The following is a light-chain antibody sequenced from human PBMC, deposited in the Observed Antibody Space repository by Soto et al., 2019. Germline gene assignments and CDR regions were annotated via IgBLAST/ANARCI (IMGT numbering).Light chain of an antibody. CDR2: DAS. CDR3: QQRSNWPVT. Sequence: DIVLTQSPATLSLPPGERATLSCRASQSVSSYLAWYQQKPGQAPRLLIYDASSRATGIPARFSGSGSGTDFTLTISSLEPEDFAVYFCQQRSNWPVTFGQGTRVEIK. V-gene: IGKV3-11*01. J-gene: IGKJ1*01. CDR1: QSVSSY.